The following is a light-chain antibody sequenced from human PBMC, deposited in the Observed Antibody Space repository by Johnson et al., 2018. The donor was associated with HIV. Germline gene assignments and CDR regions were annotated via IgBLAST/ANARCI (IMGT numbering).Light chain of an antibody. J-gene: IGLJ1*01. Sequence: VLTQPPSVSAAPGQKVTISCSGSSSNIGNNYVSWYQQIPGTAPKLLIYEKNKRPSGIPDRFSASMSGTSATLDITGLQTGDEGDYYGGAWDSSLGAHYVFRTGTRVTVL. CDR2: EKN. CDR3: GAWDSSLGAHYV. CDR1: SSNIGNNY. V-gene: IGLV1-51*02.